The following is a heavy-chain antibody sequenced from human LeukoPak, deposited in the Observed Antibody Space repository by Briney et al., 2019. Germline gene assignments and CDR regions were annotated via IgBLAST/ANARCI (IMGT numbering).Heavy chain of an antibody. CDR2: ISGSGGST. D-gene: IGHD6-19*01. CDR3: AKGPYGSGWYFDY. Sequence: GGSLRLSCAASGFTFSSYAMSWVRQALGKGLEWVSAISGSGGSTYYADSVKGRFAISRDNSKNTLYLQMNSLRAEDTAVYYCAKGPYGSGWYFDYWGQGTLVTVSS. J-gene: IGHJ4*02. V-gene: IGHV3-23*01. CDR1: GFTFSSYA.